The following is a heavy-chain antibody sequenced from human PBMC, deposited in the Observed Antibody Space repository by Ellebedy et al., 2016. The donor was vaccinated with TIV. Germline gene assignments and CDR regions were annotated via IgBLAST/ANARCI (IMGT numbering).Heavy chain of an antibody. Sequence: GESLKISCAASGFTFKSAWMTWVRQAPGKGLEWLGRIKSRTGSGTTDYAAPVKGRFTISRDNAKNSLYMQMNSLRPEDTAVYYCARSGSYPTRYFDYWGQGALVTVSS. V-gene: IGHV3-15*01. CDR1: GFTFKSAW. J-gene: IGHJ4*02. CDR3: ARSGSYPTRYFDY. D-gene: IGHD1-26*01. CDR2: IKSRTGSGTT.